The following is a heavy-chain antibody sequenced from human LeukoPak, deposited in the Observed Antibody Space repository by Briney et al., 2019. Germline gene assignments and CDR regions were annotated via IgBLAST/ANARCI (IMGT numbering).Heavy chain of an antibody. CDR3: ARLVVAPVDY. Sequence: GGSLRLSCAASGFTFSDYYMSWIRQAPGKGLEWVSYISSGSTIYYADSVKGRFTISRDNAKNSLYLQMNSLRAEDTAVYYCARLVVAPVDYWGQGTLVTVSS. V-gene: IGHV3-11*01. CDR1: GFTFSDYY. D-gene: IGHD5-12*01. CDR2: ISSGSTI. J-gene: IGHJ4*02.